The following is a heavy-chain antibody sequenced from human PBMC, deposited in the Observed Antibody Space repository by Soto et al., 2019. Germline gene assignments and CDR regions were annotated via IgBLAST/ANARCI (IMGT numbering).Heavy chain of an antibody. CDR3: ARRSSGWYFDY. Sequence: EVQLLESGGGLVQPGGSLRLSCAASGFTFSSYAMSWVRQAPGKGLEWVSAISGSGDSTYYADSVKGRSTISRDNSKNTLYLQMNSLRAEDTAVYYCARRSSGWYFDYWGQGTLVTVSS. D-gene: IGHD6-19*01. CDR1: GFTFSSYA. V-gene: IGHV3-23*01. CDR2: ISGSGDST. J-gene: IGHJ4*02.